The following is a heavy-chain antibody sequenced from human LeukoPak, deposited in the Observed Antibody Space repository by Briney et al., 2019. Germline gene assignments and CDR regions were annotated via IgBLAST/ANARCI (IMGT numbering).Heavy chain of an antibody. V-gene: IGHV4-59*08. J-gene: IGHJ5*02. CDR1: GCSISSYY. CDR3: ARRYYYGSVSYYMEGWFDP. Sequence: ASETLSLTCTVPGCSISSYYWSWIRQPPGKGLEWIGYINYSGSTNYNPSLKSRVHISVDPCKNQFSLKLSSVHAADAAVYYCARRYYYGSVSYYMEGWFDPWGQGTLVSVSS. CDR2: INYSGST. D-gene: IGHD3-10*01.